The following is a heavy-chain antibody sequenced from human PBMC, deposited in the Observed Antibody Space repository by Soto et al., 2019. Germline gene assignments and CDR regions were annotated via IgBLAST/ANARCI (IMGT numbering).Heavy chain of an antibody. D-gene: IGHD6-19*01. V-gene: IGHV3-30*03. J-gene: IGHJ4*02. CDR3: ALTRRSSLLEVAGPGFEY. Sequence: QVRLVESGGGVVQPGRSLRLSCAASGFNFGVFGMHWVRQAPGKGLEWLSVLSYEGSEEYYADSVRGRFTISRDNSKNTLFLQMDSLRVDDTGVYYCALTRRSSLLEVAGPGFEYWGQRTLVTVSS. CDR1: GFNFGVFG. CDR2: LSYEGSEE.